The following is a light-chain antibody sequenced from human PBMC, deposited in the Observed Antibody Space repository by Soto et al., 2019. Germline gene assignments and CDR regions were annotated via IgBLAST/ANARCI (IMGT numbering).Light chain of an antibody. V-gene: IGKV3-11*01. J-gene: IGKJ4*01. CDR1: QTILTN. Sequence: EVVMTQSPATLSVSPWDRATLSCRSSQTILTNLAWYQRKPGQAPRLLIYDASNRAIGIPARFSGSGSGTDFTLTISSLQPEDFAVYFCQQRSNWPRLTFGGGTKVDIK. CDR2: DAS. CDR3: QQRSNWPRLT.